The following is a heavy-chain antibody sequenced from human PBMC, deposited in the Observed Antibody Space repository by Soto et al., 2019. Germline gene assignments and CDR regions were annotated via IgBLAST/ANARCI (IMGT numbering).Heavy chain of an antibody. V-gene: IGHV1-3*01. CDR1: GYTFTSYG. Sequence: ASVKVSCKASGYTFTSYGINWVRQAPGRGLEWMGWINPGNGNTKYSQQFQGRVIVDRDTSASTAYMELSSLRSEDTAVYYCARGGYFDSSNYLAYWGLGTLVTVSS. CDR2: INPGNGNT. J-gene: IGHJ4*02. D-gene: IGHD3-22*01. CDR3: ARGGYFDSSNYLAY.